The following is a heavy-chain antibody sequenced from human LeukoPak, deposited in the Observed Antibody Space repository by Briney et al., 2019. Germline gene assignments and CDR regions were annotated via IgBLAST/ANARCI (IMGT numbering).Heavy chain of an antibody. J-gene: IGHJ4*02. CDR2: IYYTGIT. V-gene: IGHV4-59*08. CDR1: GGSLTNYF. CDR3: ARHAKGGTFPLDF. Sequence: SGTLSLTCTVSGGSLTNYFWSWIRQPPGKGLEWVGHIYYTGITTYNPSLRRCLTISLDRSKNHFSLKLNSVTATDTAIYYCARHAKGGTFPLDFWGQGTMVTVSS. D-gene: IGHD1-26*01.